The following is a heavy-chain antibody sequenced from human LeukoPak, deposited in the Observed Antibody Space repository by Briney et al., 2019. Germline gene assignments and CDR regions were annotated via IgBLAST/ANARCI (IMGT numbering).Heavy chain of an antibody. CDR1: GYTFTGYY. Sequence: ASVKVSCKASGYTFTGYYMHWVRQAPGQGLEWMGRINPNSGGTNYAQKFQGRVAMTRDTSISTAYMELSRLRSDDTAVYYCARGARDYYDSSGYYTYWGQGTLVTVSS. D-gene: IGHD3-22*01. V-gene: IGHV1-2*06. CDR3: ARGARDYYDSSGYYTY. CDR2: INPNSGGT. J-gene: IGHJ4*02.